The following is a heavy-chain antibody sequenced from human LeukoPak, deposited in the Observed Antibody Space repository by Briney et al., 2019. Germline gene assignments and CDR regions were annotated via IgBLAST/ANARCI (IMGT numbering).Heavy chain of an antibody. CDR3: ARGPMVRGVSSDYFDY. CDR2: IYTSGST. V-gene: IGHV4-4*07. CDR1: GGSISSYY. J-gene: IGHJ4*02. Sequence: PSKTLSLTCTVSGGSISSYYWSWIRQPAGKGLEWIGRIYTSGSTNYNPSLKSRVTMSVDTSKNQFSLKLSSVTAADTAVYYCARGPMVRGVSSDYFDYWGQGTLVTVSS. D-gene: IGHD3-10*01.